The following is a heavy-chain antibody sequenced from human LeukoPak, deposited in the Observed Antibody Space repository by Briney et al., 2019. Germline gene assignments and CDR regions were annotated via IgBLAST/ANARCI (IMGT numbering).Heavy chain of an antibody. CDR2: ISSSSSTI. J-gene: IGHJ4*02. D-gene: IGHD3-22*01. CDR3: ARVGRFFTGSSTCYYDSSGYYIDY. V-gene: IGHV3-48*01. Sequence: GGSLRLSCAASGFTFSSYSMNWVRQAPGKGLEWVSYISSSSSTIYYADSVKGRFTISRDNAKNSLYLQMNSLRAEDTAVYYCARVGRFFTGSSTCYYDSSGYYIDYWGQGTLVTVSS. CDR1: GFTFSSYS.